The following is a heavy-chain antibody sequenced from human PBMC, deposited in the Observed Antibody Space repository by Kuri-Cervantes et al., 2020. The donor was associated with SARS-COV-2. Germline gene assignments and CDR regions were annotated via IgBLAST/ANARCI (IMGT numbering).Heavy chain of an antibody. CDR2: ISGSGGST. Sequence: GESLKISCEASGCTLSSYAMSWVRQAPGKGLEWVSAISGSGGSTYYADSVKGRFTISRDNSRNTVYLQMNSLRVEEAAVYYCARDPQASGGRYRLDNRFDPWGQETLVTVSS. D-gene: IGHD2-8*02. V-gene: IGHV3-23*01. J-gene: IGHJ5*02. CDR1: GCTLSSYA. CDR3: ARDPQASGGRYRLDNRFDP.